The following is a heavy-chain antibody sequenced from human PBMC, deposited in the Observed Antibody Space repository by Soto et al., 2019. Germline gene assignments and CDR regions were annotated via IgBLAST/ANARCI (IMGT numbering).Heavy chain of an antibody. Sequence: SETLSLTCAVYVDTFRGYYWSWIRQPPGKGLEWIGQINHSGSTNYEPSLKSRVTLSVDTSKNQFSLKLTSVTAADTAVYYCARCPRRRYCSSTSCYNTGDWFDPWGQGTLVTVSS. CDR1: VDTFRGYY. D-gene: IGHD2-2*01. CDR2: INHSGST. J-gene: IGHJ5*02. V-gene: IGHV4-34*01. CDR3: ARCPRRRYCSSTSCYNTGDWFDP.